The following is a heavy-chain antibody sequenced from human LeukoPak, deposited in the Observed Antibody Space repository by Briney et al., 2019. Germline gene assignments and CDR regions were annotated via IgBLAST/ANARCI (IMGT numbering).Heavy chain of an antibody. CDR1: GGSISSYY. V-gene: IGHV4-59*01. J-gene: IGHJ3*02. D-gene: IGHD5-12*01. CDR3: AKSGLASVDI. Sequence: KPSETLSLTCTVSGGSISSYYWSWIRQPPGKGLEWIGYIYYSGSTNYNPSLKSRVTISVDTSKNQFSLKLSSVTAADTAVYYCAKSGLASVDIWGQGTLVTVSS. CDR2: IYYSGST.